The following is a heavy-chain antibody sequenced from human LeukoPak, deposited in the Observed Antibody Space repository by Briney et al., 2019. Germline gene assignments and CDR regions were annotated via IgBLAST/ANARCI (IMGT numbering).Heavy chain of an antibody. J-gene: IGHJ5*02. CDR3: ARDSSSGSFWFDP. D-gene: IGHD6-19*01. Sequence: SETLSLTCTVSGGSISSSRYYWGWIRQPPGKGLDWIGGIYYTGSTYYNPSLKSRVTISIDTSKNQISLHLTSVTAADTAVYYCARDSSSGSFWFDPWGQGTLVTVSS. V-gene: IGHV4-39*07. CDR1: GGSISSSRYY. CDR2: IYYTGST.